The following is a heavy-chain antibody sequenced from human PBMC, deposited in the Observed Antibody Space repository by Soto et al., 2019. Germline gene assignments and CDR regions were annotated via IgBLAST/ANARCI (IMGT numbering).Heavy chain of an antibody. J-gene: IGHJ6*03. CDR2: MSANSGNT. CDR3: ARVYCSGGSCYGNYYYYYMDV. V-gene: IGHV1-8*02. D-gene: IGHD2-15*01. Sequence: GASVKVSCKASGYTFTSYGISWVRQAPGQGLEWMGWMSANSGNTGYAQKLQGRVTMTRNTSISTAYMELSSLRSEDTAVYYCARVYCSGGSCYGNYYYYYMDVWGKGTTVTVSS. CDR1: GYTFTSYG.